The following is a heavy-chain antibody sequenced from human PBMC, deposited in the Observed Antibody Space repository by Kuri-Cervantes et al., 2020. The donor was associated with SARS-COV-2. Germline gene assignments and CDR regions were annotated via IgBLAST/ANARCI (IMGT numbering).Heavy chain of an antibody. J-gene: IGHJ6*03. CDR3: ATNDYGVSYMDV. CDR2: INWNGGST. Sequence: GGSLRLSCAASGFTFDDHGMSWVRQAPGKGLEWVSGINWNGGSTGYADSVKGRFTISRDNAKNSLYLQMNSLRAEDTALYPCATNDYGVSYMDVWGKGTTVTVSS. CDR1: GFTFDDHG. D-gene: IGHD4-17*01. V-gene: IGHV3-20*01.